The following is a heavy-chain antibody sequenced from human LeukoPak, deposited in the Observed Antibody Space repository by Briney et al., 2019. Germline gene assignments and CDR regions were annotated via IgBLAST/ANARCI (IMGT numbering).Heavy chain of an antibody. CDR2: INPNSGGT. J-gene: IGHJ6*03. V-gene: IGHV1-2*02. CDR3: ARARGSSWYWGYYYYYYMDV. CDR1: GYTFTGYY. Sequence: ASVKVSCKASGYTFTGYYMHWVRQAPGQGLEWMGWINPNSGGTNYAQKFQGRVTMTRDTSISTAYMELSRLRSDDTAVYYCARARGSSWYWGYYYYYYMDVWGKGTTVTISS. D-gene: IGHD6-13*01.